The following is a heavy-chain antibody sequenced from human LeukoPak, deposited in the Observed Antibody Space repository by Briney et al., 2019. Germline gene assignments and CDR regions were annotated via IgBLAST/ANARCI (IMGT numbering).Heavy chain of an antibody. Sequence: PGGSLRLSCVVSGLTFSSHWMSWVRQAPGKGLEWVAVISYDGSNKYYADSVKGRFTISRGNSKNTLYLQMNSLRAEDTAVHYCAKRAPVDYWGQGTLVTVSS. CDR3: AKRAPVDY. V-gene: IGHV3-30*18. CDR1: GLTFSSHW. J-gene: IGHJ4*02. CDR2: ISYDGSNK.